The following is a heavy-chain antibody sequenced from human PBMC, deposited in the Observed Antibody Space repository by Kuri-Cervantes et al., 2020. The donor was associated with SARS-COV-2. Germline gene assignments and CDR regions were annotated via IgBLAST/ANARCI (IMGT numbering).Heavy chain of an antibody. CDR1: GYSISSGYY. CDR3: AKDHLLMDV. CDR2: ISGSGGST. Sequence: LSLTCAVSGYSISSGYYWGWIRQPPGKGLEWVSAISGSGGSTYYADSVKGRFTISRDNSKNTLYLQMNSLRAEDTAVYYCAKDHLLMDVWGKGTTVTVSS. V-gene: IGHV3-23*01. J-gene: IGHJ6*04.